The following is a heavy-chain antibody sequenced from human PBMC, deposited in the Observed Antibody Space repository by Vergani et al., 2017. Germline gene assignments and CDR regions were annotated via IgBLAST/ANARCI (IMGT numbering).Heavy chain of an antibody. CDR3: ARDGKGLSLDY. V-gene: IGHV3-7*01. CDR1: GFTFSSYW. Sequence: EVQLVESGGGLVKPGGSLRLSCAASGFTFSSYWMSWVRQAPGKGLEWVTNIKQDGSEKYYVDSVKGRFTISRDNAKNSLYLQMNSLRAEDTAVYYCARDGKGLSLDYWGQGTLVTVYS. J-gene: IGHJ4*02. D-gene: IGHD3-16*02. CDR2: IKQDGSEK.